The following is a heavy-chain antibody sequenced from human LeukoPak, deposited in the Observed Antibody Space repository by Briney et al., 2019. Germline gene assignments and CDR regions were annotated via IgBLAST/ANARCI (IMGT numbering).Heavy chain of an antibody. V-gene: IGHV3-21*01. D-gene: IGHD3-22*01. CDR1: GFTFDDYS. Sequence: GGSLRLSCAASGFTFDDYSMNWVRQAPGQGLEWVSFISSSSGYIFYADSMKGRFTISRDNAKNSLYLQMNSLRAEDTAIYYCTRDLRIAMIADAFDLWGQGTMVTVSS. CDR3: TRDLRIAMIADAFDL. CDR2: ISSSSGYI. J-gene: IGHJ3*01.